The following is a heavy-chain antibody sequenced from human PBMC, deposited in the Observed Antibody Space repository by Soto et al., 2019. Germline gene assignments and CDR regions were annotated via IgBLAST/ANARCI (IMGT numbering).Heavy chain of an antibody. Sequence: QVQLQESGPGLVKASETLSLTCTVSGDSISSSSYFWSWIRQPPGKGLEWIGSIYYSGSTQYNPSLKSRVTLSVNMSKTHLSLKLPSVIAAGTAVYSCARHAHVGSLYCFPYWGQGALVTVSS. CDR1: GDSISSSSYF. CDR3: ARHAHVGSLYCFPY. J-gene: IGHJ4*02. D-gene: IGHD2-21*01. V-gene: IGHV4-61*03. CDR2: IYYSGST.